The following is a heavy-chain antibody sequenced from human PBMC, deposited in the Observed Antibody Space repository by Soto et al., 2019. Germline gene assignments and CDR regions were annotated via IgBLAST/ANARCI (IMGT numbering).Heavy chain of an antibody. CDR2: MSYDGSNK. V-gene: IGHV3-30*03. Sequence: PGVPLRLSCAASGVTFSSYSRNWVRQAPGKGLEWVALMSYDGSNKYYADSVKGRFTISRDNSKKMLYLQMNSLRAEDTAVYYCARVQPSYYAMDVWGQGTTVTVSS. CDR1: GVTFSSYS. J-gene: IGHJ6*02. CDR3: ARVQPSYYAMDV.